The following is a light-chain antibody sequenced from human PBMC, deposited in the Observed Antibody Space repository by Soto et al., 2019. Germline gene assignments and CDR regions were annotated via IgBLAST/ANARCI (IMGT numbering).Light chain of an antibody. CDR3: SSYISSFSHV. Sequence: QSALTQPASVSGSPGQSITISCTGTSSDVGNYNYVSWYQQHPGKAPKLMIFEVSDRPSGVSNRFSGSKSGTTASLTISGLQAEDEADYYCSSYISSFSHVFGTGTKLTVL. V-gene: IGLV2-14*01. J-gene: IGLJ1*01. CDR1: SSDVGNYNY. CDR2: EVS.